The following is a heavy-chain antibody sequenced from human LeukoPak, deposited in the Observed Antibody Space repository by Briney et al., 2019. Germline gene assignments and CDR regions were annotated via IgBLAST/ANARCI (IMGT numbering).Heavy chain of an antibody. D-gene: IGHD3-9*01. CDR1: GFTFSSYA. V-gene: IGHV3-30-3*01. Sequence: PGGSLRLSCAASGFTFSSYAMHWVRQAPGKGLEWVAVISYDGSNKYYADSVKGRFTISRDNSKNTLYLQMNSLRAEDTAVYYCARGSRSSPALRYFDWLAADVDYWGQGTLVTVSS. J-gene: IGHJ4*02. CDR3: ARGSRSSPALRYFDWLAADVDY. CDR2: ISYDGSNK.